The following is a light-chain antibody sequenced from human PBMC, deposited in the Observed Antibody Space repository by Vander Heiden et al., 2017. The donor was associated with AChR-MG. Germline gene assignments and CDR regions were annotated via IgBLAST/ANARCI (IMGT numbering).Light chain of an antibody. CDR2: RNN. V-gene: IGLV1-47*01. Sequence: QPVLTQPPSASGTPGQRVTISCSGRSSDIGNYFVSWYHQVPGTAPKLLIYRNNQRPSGVPDRFSGSKSGTSASLAISGLRSEDEAEYHCAAWDDSLSGLWVFGGGTKVTVL. CDR1: SSDIGNYF. CDR3: AAWDDSLSGLWV. J-gene: IGLJ3*02.